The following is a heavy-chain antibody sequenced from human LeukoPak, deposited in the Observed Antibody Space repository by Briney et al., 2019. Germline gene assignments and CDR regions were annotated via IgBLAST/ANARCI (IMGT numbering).Heavy chain of an antibody. D-gene: IGHD6-13*01. Sequence: SETLSLTCTLSGGSITSGNYYWSWIRQPPGKGLEWIGSIYHTGNTDYNPSLKSRVSLSVDTSKNQFSLSLNSVTAADTAVYYCARHSAHSSTNDAFDIWGQGTMVTVSS. CDR1: GGSITSGNYY. CDR3: ARHSAHSSTNDAFDI. J-gene: IGHJ3*02. CDR2: IYHTGNT. V-gene: IGHV4-30-2*01.